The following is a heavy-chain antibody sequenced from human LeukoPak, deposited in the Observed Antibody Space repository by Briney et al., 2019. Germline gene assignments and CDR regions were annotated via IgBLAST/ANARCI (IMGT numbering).Heavy chain of an antibody. J-gene: IGHJ4*02. Sequence: PGGSLRFSSVGPSIRFADPWMLWVRQVPGKPPAWGARSDRNGVVREYADSGKGRFTIPRDNARNTIHLEMNRLKVEDTAIYYCVASRWSGALDFWGQVSLVNVSS. CDR2: SDRNGVVR. CDR3: VASRWSGALDF. V-gene: IGHV3-74*01. D-gene: IGHD3-3*01. CDR1: SIRFADPW.